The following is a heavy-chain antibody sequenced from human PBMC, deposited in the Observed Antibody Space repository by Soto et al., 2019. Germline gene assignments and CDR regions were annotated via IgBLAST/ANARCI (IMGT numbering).Heavy chain of an antibody. J-gene: IGHJ4*02. CDR3: IHTDDIFGAAGTDY. D-gene: IGHD6-13*01. CDR2: IFWDDDK. V-gene: IGHV2-5*02. CDR1: GFSLDTSPMG. Sequence: GSGPTLGNPTQTITLPCTFSGFSLDTSPMGVGWIRQPPGQALEWLGLIFWDDDKRYRPSLQRRLTIPKDTSKNPVVIKMTDMYPVDTTTYYCIHTDDIFGAAGTDYWGQRALVTVSS.